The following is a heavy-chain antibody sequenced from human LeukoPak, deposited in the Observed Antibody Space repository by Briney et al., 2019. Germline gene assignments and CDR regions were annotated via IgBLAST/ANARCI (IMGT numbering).Heavy chain of an antibody. D-gene: IGHD1-7*01. J-gene: IGHJ4*02. CDR2: INHSGST. CDR1: GGSFSGYY. Sequence: SETLSLTCAVYGGSFSGYYWSWIRQAPGKGLEWIGEINHSGSTNYNPSLKSRVTISVDTSKNQFSLKLSSVTAADTAVYYCARDGITGTTGRFDYWGQGTLVTVSS. CDR3: ARDGITGTTGRFDY. V-gene: IGHV4-34*01.